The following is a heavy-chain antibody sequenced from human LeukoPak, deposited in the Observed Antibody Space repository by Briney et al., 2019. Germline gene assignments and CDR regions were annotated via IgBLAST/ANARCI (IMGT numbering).Heavy chain of an antibody. CDR3: ASNSFDYYGSGSYSVDY. J-gene: IGHJ4*02. V-gene: IGHV4-39*07. CDR2: IYYSGST. Sequence: SETLSLTCTVSGGSISSSSYYWGWIRQPPGKGLEWIGSIYYSGSTYYNPSLKSRVTISVDTSKNQFSLKLSSVTAADTAVYYCASNSFDYYGSGSYSVDYWGQGTLVTVSS. CDR1: GGSISSSSYY. D-gene: IGHD3-10*01.